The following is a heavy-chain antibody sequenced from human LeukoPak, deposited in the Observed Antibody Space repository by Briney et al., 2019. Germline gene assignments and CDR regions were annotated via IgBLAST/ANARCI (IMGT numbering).Heavy chain of an antibody. J-gene: IGHJ4*02. CDR3: VRSIGYCSGGSCYWGIFDY. V-gene: IGHV1-69*13. CDR1: GGTFSSYA. D-gene: IGHD2-15*01. Sequence: SVKVSCKASGGTFSSYAISWVRQAPGQGLEWMGGIIPIFGTANYAQKFQGRVTITADESTSTAYMELSSLRSEDTAVYYCVRSIGYCSGGSCYWGIFDYWGQGTLVTVSS. CDR2: IIPIFGTA.